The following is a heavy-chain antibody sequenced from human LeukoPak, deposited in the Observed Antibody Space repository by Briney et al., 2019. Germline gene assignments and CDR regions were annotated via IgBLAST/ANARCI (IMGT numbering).Heavy chain of an antibody. Sequence: GGSLRLSCAASGFTFSSYSMNWVRQAPGKGLEWVSSISSSSSYIYYADSVKGRFTISRDNSKNTVYLQMNSLRAEDTALYFCAKDRSSRPRVGYYGTSFDHWGQGTLVTVSS. CDR2: ISSSSSYI. J-gene: IGHJ5*02. CDR3: AKDRSSRPRVGYYGTSFDH. V-gene: IGHV3-21*04. CDR1: GFTFSSYS. D-gene: IGHD4-17*01.